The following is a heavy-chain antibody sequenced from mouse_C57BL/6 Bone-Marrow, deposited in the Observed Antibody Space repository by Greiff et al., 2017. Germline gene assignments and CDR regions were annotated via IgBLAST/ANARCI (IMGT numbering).Heavy chain of an antibody. CDR1: GFSLSTFGMG. D-gene: IGHD1-1*01. CDR3: ARSNYYGSSYDWFAY. V-gene: IGHV8-8*01. J-gene: IGHJ3*01. Sequence: QVTLKVCGPGILQPSQTLSLTCSFSGFSLSTFGMGVGWIRQPSGKGLEWLAHIWWDDDKYYNPALKSRLTISKDTSKNLVFLKIANVDTADTATYYCARSNYYGSSYDWFAYWGQGTLVTVSA. CDR2: IWWDDDK.